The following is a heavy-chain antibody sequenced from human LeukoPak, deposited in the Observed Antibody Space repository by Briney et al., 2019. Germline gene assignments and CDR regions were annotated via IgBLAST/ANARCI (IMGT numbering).Heavy chain of an antibody. CDR1: GGSINGHY. CDR2: IYYTGRN. CDR3: VRRDPGWNYFDY. V-gene: IGHV4-59*08. Sequence: SETLSLTCAVSGGSINGHYWSWIRQPPGKGLEWTGDIYYTGRNNYNPSLKSRVTISLDTSKNHLSLNLTSVLAADTAIYYCVRRDPGWNYFDYWGQGILVTVSS. J-gene: IGHJ4*02. D-gene: IGHD6-19*01.